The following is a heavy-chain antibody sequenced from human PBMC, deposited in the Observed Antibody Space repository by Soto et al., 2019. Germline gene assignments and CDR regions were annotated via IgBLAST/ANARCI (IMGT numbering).Heavy chain of an antibody. D-gene: IGHD2-2*01. CDR1: GYTFTTYG. Sequence: QVQLVQSGAEVKKPGASVKVSCKASGYTFTTYGISWVRQAPGQGLEWMGWISGHNGNTKYAQKLQGRVTMTTDTSTSTAYMELRRLRSDAPAVYYCARSEYQLLLNWGQGTLVTVSS. CDR3: ARSEYQLLLN. CDR2: ISGHNGNT. J-gene: IGHJ4*02. V-gene: IGHV1-18*01.